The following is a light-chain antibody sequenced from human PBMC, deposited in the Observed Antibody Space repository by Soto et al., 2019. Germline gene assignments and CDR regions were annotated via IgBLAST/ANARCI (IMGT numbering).Light chain of an antibody. Sequence: QSVLTQPASVSGSPGQSITISCTGTSSDVGGYNFVSWYQQHPGNAPKLMIYDVSDRPSGVSDRFSGSKSGNTASLTISGLQAEDDADYYCTSFTSSTTNVFGTGTKVTVL. J-gene: IGLJ1*01. V-gene: IGLV2-14*03. CDR1: SSDVGGYNF. CDR2: DVS. CDR3: TSFTSSTTNV.